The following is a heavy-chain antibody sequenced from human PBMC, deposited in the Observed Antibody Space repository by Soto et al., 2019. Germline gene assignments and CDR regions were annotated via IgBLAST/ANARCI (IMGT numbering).Heavy chain of an antibody. Sequence: QVQLVQSGTGVKKPGASVKVSCKASGYTFTSHDINWVRQATGQGLEWMGWMNRNSGNTGYAQKFQGSVTMTRNTAISTAYMELSSLRSEDTAVYYCARWDYGVYARFDYWGQGTLVTVSS. D-gene: IGHD4-17*01. V-gene: IGHV1-8*01. J-gene: IGHJ4*02. CDR2: MNRNSGNT. CDR1: GYTFTSHD. CDR3: ARWDYGVYARFDY.